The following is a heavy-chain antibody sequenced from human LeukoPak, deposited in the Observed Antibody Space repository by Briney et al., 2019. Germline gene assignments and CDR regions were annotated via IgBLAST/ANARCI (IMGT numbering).Heavy chain of an antibody. V-gene: IGHV1-18*01. D-gene: IGHD3-16*02. Sequence: GASVKVSFKASGYTFTSYGISWVRQAPGQGLEWMGWISAYNGNTNYAQKLQGRVTMTTDTSTSTAYMELRSLRSDDTAVYYCARGPDLLRLGELSHEMAAEYFQHWGQGTLVTVSS. J-gene: IGHJ1*01. CDR1: GYTFTSYG. CDR2: ISAYNGNT. CDR3: ARGPDLLRLGELSHEMAAEYFQH.